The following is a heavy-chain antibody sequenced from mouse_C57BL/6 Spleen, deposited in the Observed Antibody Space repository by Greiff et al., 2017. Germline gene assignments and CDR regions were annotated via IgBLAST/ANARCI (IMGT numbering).Heavy chain of an antibody. J-gene: IGHJ2*01. Sequence: QVQLQQPGAELVKPGASVKLSCKASGYTFTSYWMQWVKQRPGQGLEWIGEIDPSDSYTNYNQKFKGKATLTVDTSSSTAYMQLSSLTSEDSAVYYCATMVKTGYWGQGTTLTVSS. V-gene: IGHV1-50*01. CDR1: GYTFTSYW. CDR3: ATMVKTGY. D-gene: IGHD2-2*01. CDR2: IDPSDSYT.